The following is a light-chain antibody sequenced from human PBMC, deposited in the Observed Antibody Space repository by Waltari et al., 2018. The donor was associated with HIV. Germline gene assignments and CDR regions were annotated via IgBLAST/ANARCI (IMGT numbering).Light chain of an antibody. J-gene: IGLJ3*02. CDR2: DVT. V-gene: IGLV2-11*01. CDR3: CSYAGSYTLV. Sequence: QSALTQPRSVSGSPGQSVTISCTGTSSDVGGYNYVSWYQQHPAKAPKLMIYDVTKRPSGVPDRFSGSKSVNTASLTISGLEAEDEADYYCCSYAGSYTLVFGGGTKLTVL. CDR1: SSDVGGYNY.